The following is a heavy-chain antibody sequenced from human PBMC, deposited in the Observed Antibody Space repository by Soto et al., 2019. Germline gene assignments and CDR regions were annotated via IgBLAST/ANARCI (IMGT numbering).Heavy chain of an antibody. Sequence: QVQLVESGGGVVQPGRSLRLSCAASGFTFSSYGMHWVRQAPGKGLEWVAVIWYDGSNKYYADSVKGRFTISRDNSKNALYLQMNGLRAEDTAVYYCARATVAGTSYNWFDPWGQGTLVTVSS. V-gene: IGHV3-33*01. CDR2: IWYDGSNK. CDR1: GFTFSSYG. J-gene: IGHJ5*02. D-gene: IGHD6-19*01. CDR3: ARATVAGTSYNWFDP.